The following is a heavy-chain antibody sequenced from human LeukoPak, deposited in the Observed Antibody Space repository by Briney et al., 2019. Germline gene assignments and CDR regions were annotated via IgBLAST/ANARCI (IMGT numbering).Heavy chain of an antibody. CDR2: INSDGRNI. D-gene: IGHD4-17*01. Sequence: GGFLRLSCAASGFTFSDYWMHWVRQAPGKGLVWVSRINSDGRNIRYADSVKGRFTISRDNAKNTLYLQMNSLTPEDTAVYYCAREGALGYGHYTYDYWGQGTLVTVSS. J-gene: IGHJ4*02. CDR3: AREGALGYGHYTYDY. V-gene: IGHV3-74*01. CDR1: GFTFSDYW.